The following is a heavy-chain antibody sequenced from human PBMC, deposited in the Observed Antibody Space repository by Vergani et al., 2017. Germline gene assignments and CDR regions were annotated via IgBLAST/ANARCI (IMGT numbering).Heavy chain of an antibody. J-gene: IGHJ5*02. CDR1: GGTFSSYA. CDR2: IIPILGIA. Sequence: QVQLVQSGAEVKKPGSSVKVSCKASGGTFSSYAISWVRKAPGQGLEWMGRIIPILGIANYAQKFQGRVTITADKSTSTAYMELSSLRSEATAVYYCARDRERNWFDPWGQGTLVTVSS. CDR3: ARDRERNWFDP. D-gene: IGHD1-26*01. V-gene: IGHV1-69*04.